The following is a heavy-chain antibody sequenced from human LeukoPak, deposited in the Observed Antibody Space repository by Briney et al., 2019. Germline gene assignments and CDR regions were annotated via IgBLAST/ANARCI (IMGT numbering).Heavy chain of an antibody. Sequence: SETLSLTCTVSGGSISSYYWSWIRQPPGKGLEWIGRIYTSGSTYYNPSLKSRVTISVDTSKNQFSLKLSSVTAADTAVYYCARRGWDIVVVPAFPDYYYYYMDVWGKGTTVTVSS. CDR3: ARRGWDIVVVPAFPDYYYYYMDV. J-gene: IGHJ6*03. CDR2: IYTSGST. D-gene: IGHD2-2*01. CDR1: GGSISSYY. V-gene: IGHV4-4*08.